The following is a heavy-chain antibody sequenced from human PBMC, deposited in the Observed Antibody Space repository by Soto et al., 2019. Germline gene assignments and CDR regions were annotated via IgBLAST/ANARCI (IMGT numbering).Heavy chain of an antibody. V-gene: IGHV3-23*01. CDR1: GFTFSSYA. CDR3: AKWGLSGSYYFVPFDY. Sequence: GGSLRLSCAASGFTFSSYAMSWVRQAPGKGLEWVSAISGSGGSTYYADSVKGRFTISRDNSKNTLYLQMNSLRAEDTAVYYCAKWGLSGSYYFVPFDYWGQGTLVTVSS. CDR2: ISGSGGST. J-gene: IGHJ4*02. D-gene: IGHD1-26*01.